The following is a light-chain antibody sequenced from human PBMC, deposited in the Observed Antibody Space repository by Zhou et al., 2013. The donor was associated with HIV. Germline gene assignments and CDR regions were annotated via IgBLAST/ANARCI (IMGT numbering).Light chain of an antibody. Sequence: DIQMTQSPSSLSASVGDRVTITCRASQAIRNYLAWYQQKPGKVPKLLIYAASTLQSGVPSRFSGSGSGTDFTLTISSLQPEDVATYYCQKXNSGGLTFGGRTKVEIK. V-gene: IGKV1-27*01. CDR2: AAS. J-gene: IGKJ4*01. CDR1: QAIRNY. CDR3: QKXNSGGLT.